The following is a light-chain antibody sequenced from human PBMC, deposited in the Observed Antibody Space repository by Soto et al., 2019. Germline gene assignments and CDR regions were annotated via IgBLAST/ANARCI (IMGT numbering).Light chain of an antibody. CDR2: GAS. V-gene: IGKV3D-15*01. CDR3: QQYNYWPVT. Sequence: EIVLTQSPGTLSLSPGERATLSCRASQSISSSYLAWYQQKPGQAPRLLIYGASSRATGIPARFSGSGSGTEFTLTISSLQSEDFAVYNCQQYNYWPVTFGQGTKVDI. CDR1: QSISSSY. J-gene: IGKJ1*01.